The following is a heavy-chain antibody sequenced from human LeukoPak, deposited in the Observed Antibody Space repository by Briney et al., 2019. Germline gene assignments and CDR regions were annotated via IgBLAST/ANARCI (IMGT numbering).Heavy chain of an antibody. J-gene: IGHJ6*02. CDR1: GFTFNSYE. CDR3: ARVYSSSSGKGMDV. V-gene: IGHV3-48*03. Sequence: GGSLRLSYAASGFTFNSYEMNCVRQAPGKWLEWLSYISSSGSTIYYADSVKGRFTISRDNAKNSLYLQMNSLRAEDTAIYYCARVYSSSSGKGMDVWGQGTTVTVSS. D-gene: IGHD6-6*01. CDR2: ISSSGSTI.